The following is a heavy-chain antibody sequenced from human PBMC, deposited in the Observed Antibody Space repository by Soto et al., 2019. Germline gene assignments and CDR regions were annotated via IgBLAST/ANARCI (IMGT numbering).Heavy chain of an antibody. D-gene: IGHD6-6*01. CDR2: IYYSGST. CDR3: ARSDSSSVRGYYYYYYMDV. CDR1: GGSISSYY. J-gene: IGHJ6*03. V-gene: IGHV4-59*08. Sequence: SETLSLTCTVSGGSISSYYWSWIRQPPGKGLEWIGYIYYSGSTNYNPSLKSRVTISVETSKNQFSLKLSSVTAADTAVYYCARSDSSSVRGYYYYYYMDVWGKGTTVTVSS.